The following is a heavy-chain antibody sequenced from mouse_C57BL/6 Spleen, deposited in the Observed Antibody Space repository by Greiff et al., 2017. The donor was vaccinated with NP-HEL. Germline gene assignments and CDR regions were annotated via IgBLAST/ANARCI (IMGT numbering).Heavy chain of an antibody. Sequence: VQLQQPGAELVMPGASVKLSCKASGYTFTSYWMHWVKQRPGQGLEWIGEIDPSDSYTNYNQKFKGKSTLTVDKSSSTAYMQLSSLTSEDSAVYYCARRANYYGRGAMDYWGQGTSVTVSS. J-gene: IGHJ4*01. CDR3: ARRANYYGRGAMDY. CDR1: GYTFTSYW. D-gene: IGHD1-1*01. V-gene: IGHV1-69*01. CDR2: IDPSDSYT.